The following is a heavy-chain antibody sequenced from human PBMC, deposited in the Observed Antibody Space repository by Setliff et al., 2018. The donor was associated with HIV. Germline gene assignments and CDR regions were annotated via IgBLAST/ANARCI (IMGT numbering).Heavy chain of an antibody. J-gene: IGHJ4*02. V-gene: IGHV4-39*01. Sequence: SETLSLTCTVSGGSISSSSYYWGWIRQPPGKGLEWIGSIYYSGSTYYNPSLKSRVTISVDTSKNQFSLNLSSVTAADTAVYYCAGLTGTDFDYWGQGTLVTVSS. CDR3: AGLTGTDFDY. D-gene: IGHD1-20*01. CDR1: GGSISSSSYY. CDR2: IYYSGST.